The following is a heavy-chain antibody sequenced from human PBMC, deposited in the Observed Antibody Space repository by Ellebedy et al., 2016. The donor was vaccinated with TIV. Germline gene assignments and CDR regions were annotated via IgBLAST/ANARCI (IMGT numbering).Heavy chain of an antibody. J-gene: IGHJ4*02. V-gene: IGHV3-30*02. CDR3: AGQRGDWVDVFLNY. CDR1: GFSISKYG. D-gene: IGHD3/OR15-3a*01. CDR2: IRYDGSNK. Sequence: GESLKISCAASGFSISKYGMHWVRQAPGKGLEWVAFIRYDGSNKYYADSVKGRFTISRDSPNNMVYLQMNGRRPDDTAVYYCAGQRGDWVDVFLNYWGQGTLVTVSS.